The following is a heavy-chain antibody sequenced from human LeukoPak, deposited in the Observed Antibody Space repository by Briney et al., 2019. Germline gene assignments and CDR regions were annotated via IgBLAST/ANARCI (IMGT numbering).Heavy chain of an antibody. Sequence: SETLSLTCTVSGGSINSYYWSWIRQPPGKGLEWIGYIYYSGSTEYNPSLKSRVTISVDTSKNQFSLKMSSVTAADTAVYYWARPREAHINTWSAPWGQETLVTVPS. D-gene: IGHD5-24*01. CDR1: GGSINSYY. CDR2: IYYSGST. J-gene: IGHJ5*02. V-gene: IGHV4-59*01. CDR3: ARPREAHINTWSAP.